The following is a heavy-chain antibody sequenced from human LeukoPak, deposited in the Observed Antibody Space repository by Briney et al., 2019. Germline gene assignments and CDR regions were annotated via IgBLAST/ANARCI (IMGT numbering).Heavy chain of an antibody. J-gene: IGHJ4*02. CDR1: GGSFSGYY. Sequence: SETLSLTCAVYGGSFSGYYWSWIRQPPGKGLEWIGEINHSGSTNYNPSLKSRVTISVDTSKNQFSLKLSSVTAADTAVYYCASQTPHGLFDWGQGTLVTVSS. CDR2: INHSGST. D-gene: IGHD2-15*01. V-gene: IGHV4-34*01. CDR3: ASQTPHGLFD.